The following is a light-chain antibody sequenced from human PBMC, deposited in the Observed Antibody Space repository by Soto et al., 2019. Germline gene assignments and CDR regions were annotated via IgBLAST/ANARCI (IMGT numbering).Light chain of an antibody. CDR1: QTISSW. CDR2: KAS. V-gene: IGKV1-5*03. Sequence: DIQMTQSPSTLSGSVGDRVTITCRASQTISSWLVWYRQKPGKAPKLLIYKASTLKSGVPSRFSGSGAGTEFTRTISSLQPDDFATDYCQHYNSYSEAFGQGTKVDIK. CDR3: QHYNSYSEA. J-gene: IGKJ1*01.